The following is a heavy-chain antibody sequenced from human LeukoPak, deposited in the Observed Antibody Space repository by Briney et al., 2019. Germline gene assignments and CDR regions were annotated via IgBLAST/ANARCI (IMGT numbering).Heavy chain of an antibody. CDR3: ARVRSGEITIFGVAYDAFDI. J-gene: IGHJ3*02. D-gene: IGHD3-3*01. V-gene: IGHV1-8*03. CDR2: MNPNSGNT. CDR1: GYTFTSYD. Sequence: ASVKVSCKASGYTFTSYDINWVRQATGQGLEWMGWMNPNSGNTGYAQKFQGRVTITRNTSISTAYMELSSLRSEDTAVYYCARVRSGEITIFGVAYDAFDIWGQGTMVTVSS.